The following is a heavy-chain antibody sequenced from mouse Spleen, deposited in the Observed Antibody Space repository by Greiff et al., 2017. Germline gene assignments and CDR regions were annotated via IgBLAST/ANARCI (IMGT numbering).Heavy chain of an antibody. Sequence: DVKLQESGGGLVKPGGSLKLSCAASGFTFSDYGMHWVRQAPEKGLEWVAYISSGSSTIYYADTVKGRFTISRDNAKNTLFLQMTSLRSEDTAMYYCARGGARRPFAYWGQGTLVTVSA. CDR2: ISSGSSTI. CDR3: ARGGARRPFAY. D-gene: IGHD2-12*01. V-gene: IGHV5-17*01. CDR1: GFTFSDYG. J-gene: IGHJ3*01.